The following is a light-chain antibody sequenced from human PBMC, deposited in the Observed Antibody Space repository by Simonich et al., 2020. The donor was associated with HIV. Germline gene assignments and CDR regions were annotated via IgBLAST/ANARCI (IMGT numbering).Light chain of an antibody. CDR1: QDIANS. Sequence: DIQMTQSPSSLSASLGDRVTITCQASQDIANSLNWYQQKPGKAPKLLIFDASNLETWVPSRFSGSASGTDFTFAISSLQPEDIATYFCQQYHNVPLTFAGGTKVEIK. CDR3: QQYHNVPLT. J-gene: IGKJ4*01. CDR2: DAS. V-gene: IGKV1-33*01.